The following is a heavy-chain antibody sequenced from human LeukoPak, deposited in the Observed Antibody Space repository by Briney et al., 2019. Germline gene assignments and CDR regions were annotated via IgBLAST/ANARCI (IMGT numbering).Heavy chain of an antibody. D-gene: IGHD5/OR15-5a*01. CDR2: ISGSGGST. Sequence: SGASLRLSCAASGFTFSSYAMSWVRQAPGKGLEWVSAISGSGGSTYYADSVKGRFTISRDNSKNTLYLQMNGLRAEDTAVYYCAKSGLPSASPIYYYYYGMDVWGQGTTVTVSS. CDR3: AKSGLPSASPIYYYYYGMDV. CDR1: GFTFSSYA. J-gene: IGHJ6*02. V-gene: IGHV3-23*01.